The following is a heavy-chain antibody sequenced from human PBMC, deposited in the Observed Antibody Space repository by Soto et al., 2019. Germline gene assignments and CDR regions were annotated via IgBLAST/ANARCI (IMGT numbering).Heavy chain of an antibody. V-gene: IGHV4-59*08. CDR3: ARGSMVRGVIITGNWFDP. Sequence: SETLSLTCTVSGGSISSYYWSWIRQPPGKGLEWIGYIYYSGSTNYNPSLKSRVTISVDTSKNQFSLKLSSVTAADTALYYCARGSMVRGVIITGNWFDPWGQGTLVTVSS. D-gene: IGHD3-10*01. CDR2: IYYSGST. CDR1: GGSISSYY. J-gene: IGHJ5*02.